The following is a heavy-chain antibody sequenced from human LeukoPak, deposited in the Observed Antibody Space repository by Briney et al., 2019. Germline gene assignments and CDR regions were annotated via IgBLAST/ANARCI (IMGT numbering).Heavy chain of an antibody. CDR2: IISSSNTI. D-gene: IGHD3-10*01. CDR1: GFTFSTHS. V-gene: IGHV3-48*01. CDR3: ARAVGHGSGSPRMDV. J-gene: IGHJ6*04. Sequence: PGGSLRLSCAVSGFTFSTHSVNWVRQAPGKGLEWVSYIISSSNTIYYADSVKGRFTISRDNAKNSLYLQMNGLRAEDTAVYYCARAVGHGSGSPRMDVWGKGTTVTVSS.